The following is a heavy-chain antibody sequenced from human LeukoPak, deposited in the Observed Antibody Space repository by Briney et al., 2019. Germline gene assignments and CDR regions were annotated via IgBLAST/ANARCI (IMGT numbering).Heavy chain of an antibody. D-gene: IGHD6-13*01. J-gene: IGHJ4*02. Sequence: GGSLRLSCAASGFTFSSYEMNWVRQAPGKGLEWVSYISSSGSTIYYADSVKGRFTISRDNAKNSPYLQMNSLRAEDTAVYYCARDRRSMYGDSSSWYYFDYWGQGTLVTVSS. V-gene: IGHV3-48*03. CDR3: ARDRRSMYGDSSSWYYFDY. CDR1: GFTFSSYE. CDR2: ISSSGSTI.